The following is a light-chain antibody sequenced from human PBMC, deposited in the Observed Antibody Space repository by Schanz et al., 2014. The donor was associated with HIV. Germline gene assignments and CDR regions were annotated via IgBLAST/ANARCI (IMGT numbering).Light chain of an antibody. CDR2: DVS. V-gene: IGLV2-14*03. Sequence: QSALTQPASVSGSPGQSITVSCTGTNNDIGSYTYVSWYQQHPGKAPKLMIYDVSNRPSGVSNRFSGSKSGNTASLTISGLQAEDEADYYCSSYTSSSTFDVVFGGGTKL. CDR1: NNDIGSYTY. CDR3: SSYTSSSTFDVV. J-gene: IGLJ2*01.